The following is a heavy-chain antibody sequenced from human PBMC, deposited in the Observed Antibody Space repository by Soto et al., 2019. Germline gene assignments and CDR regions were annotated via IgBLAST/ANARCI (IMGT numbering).Heavy chain of an antibody. CDR1: GGSVSSGSYY. CDR2: IYYSGST. CDR3: AALEWELLRRALAY. D-gene: IGHD1-26*01. J-gene: IGHJ4*02. V-gene: IGHV4-61*01. Sequence: SETLSLTCTVSGGSVSSGSYYWSWIRQPPGKGLEWIGYIYYSGSTNYNPSLKSRVTISVDTSKNQFSLKLSSVTAADTAVYYCAALEWELLRRALAYWGKGTLVTVSS.